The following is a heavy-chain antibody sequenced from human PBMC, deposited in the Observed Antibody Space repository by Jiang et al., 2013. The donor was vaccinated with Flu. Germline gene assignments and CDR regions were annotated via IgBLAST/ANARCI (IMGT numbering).Heavy chain of an antibody. V-gene: IGHV4-59*01. D-gene: IGHD3-10*01. CDR2: IYYSGNT. Sequence: LLKPSETLSLTCIVSGGSMSSYYWSWIRQPPGKGLEWIGSIYYSGNTNYNPSLKSRIAISVDTSKNQFSLKVSSVTAADTAIYYCARAYYGTHFDYWGQGALVTVSS. J-gene: IGHJ4*02. CDR1: GGSMSSYY. CDR3: ARAYYGTHFDY.